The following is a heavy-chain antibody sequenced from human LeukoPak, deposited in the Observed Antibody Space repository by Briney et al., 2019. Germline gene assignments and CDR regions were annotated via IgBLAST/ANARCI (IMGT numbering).Heavy chain of an antibody. CDR1: GFTFSSYS. CDR2: ISSSSSYI. D-gene: IGHD3-22*01. V-gene: IGHV3-21*01. Sequence: GGSLRLSCAASGFTFSSYSMNWVRQAPGKGLEWVSSISSSSSYIYYADSVKGRFTISRDNAKNSLYLQMNSLRAEDTAVYYCARDFFYYDSSGSPDYWGQGTLVTVSS. J-gene: IGHJ4*02. CDR3: ARDFFYYDSSGSPDY.